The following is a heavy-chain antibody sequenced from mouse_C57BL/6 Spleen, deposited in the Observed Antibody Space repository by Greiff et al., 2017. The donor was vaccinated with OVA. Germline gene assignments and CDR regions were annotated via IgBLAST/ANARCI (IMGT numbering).Heavy chain of an antibody. CDR1: GYTFTSYW. J-gene: IGHJ1*03. CDR2: IDPNSGGT. Sequence: QVQLQQPGAELVKPGASVKLSCKASGYTFTSYWMHWVKQRPGRGLEWIGRIDPNSGGTKYNEKFKSKATLTVDKPSSTAYMQLSSLTSEDSAVYYCAFYYCGSSYDWYFDVWGTGTTVTVSS. D-gene: IGHD1-1*01. CDR3: AFYYCGSSYDWYFDV. V-gene: IGHV1-72*01.